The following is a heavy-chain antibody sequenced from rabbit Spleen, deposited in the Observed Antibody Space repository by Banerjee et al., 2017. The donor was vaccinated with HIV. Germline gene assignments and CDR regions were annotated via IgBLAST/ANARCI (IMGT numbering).Heavy chain of an antibody. D-gene: IGHD4-2*01. Sequence: QSLEESGGGLVKPGASLTLTCKASGFSFSSSYWICWVRQAPGKGLEWIGCIDGTDSDTTYYATWAKGRFTVSKSTSLNTVTLQMTSLTAADTATYFCARDAGALSRIYDQLDLWGQGTLVTVS. CDR2: IDGTDSDTT. J-gene: IGHJ3*01. V-gene: IGHV1S40*01. CDR3: ARDAGALSRIYDQLDL. CDR1: GFSFSSSYW.